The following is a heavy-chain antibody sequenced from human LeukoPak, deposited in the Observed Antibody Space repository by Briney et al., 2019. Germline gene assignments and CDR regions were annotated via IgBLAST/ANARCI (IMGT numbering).Heavy chain of an antibody. J-gene: IGHJ3*02. CDR2: IYHDGST. Sequence: SETLSLTCTVSGDSITITNYYWGWIRQPPGKGLEWVGNIYHDGSTYYNPSLKSRGSISVDTSKNQFSLKLTSVTVADTAIYYWAREWGSGPHGHVHIWGHGTLGTGSS. CDR1: GDSITITNYY. D-gene: IGHD3-16*01. V-gene: IGHV4-39*07. CDR3: AREWGSGPHGHVHI.